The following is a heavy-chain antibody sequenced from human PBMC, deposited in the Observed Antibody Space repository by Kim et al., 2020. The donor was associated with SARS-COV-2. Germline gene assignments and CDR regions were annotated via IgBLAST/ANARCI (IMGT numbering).Heavy chain of an antibody. CDR2: IYHSGTT. V-gene: IGHV4-4*02. CDR1: GVSIRQNW. CDR3: ARGGSRGLTAVDWFDP. D-gene: IGHD6-25*01. Sequence: SETLSLTCAVSGVSIRQNWWSWVRQSPGKGLEWIGDIYHSGTTNYNPSLKSRVTMSVDTSKNQFSLKLMSMTLADTAMYYCARGGSRGLTAVDWFDPWGQGTLVAVSS. J-gene: IGHJ5*02.